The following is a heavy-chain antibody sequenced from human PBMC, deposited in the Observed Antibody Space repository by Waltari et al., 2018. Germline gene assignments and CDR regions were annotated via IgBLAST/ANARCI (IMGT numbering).Heavy chain of an antibody. J-gene: IGHJ6*02. D-gene: IGHD3-10*01. CDR2: INAGNGNT. CDR3: AREMSRSRSQLVPYYYYGMDV. Sequence: QVQLVQSGAEVKKPGASVKVSCKASGYTFTSYAMHWVRQAPGQRLEWMGWINAGNGNTKYSQKFQGRVTITRDTSASTAYMELSSLRSEDTAVYYCAREMSRSRSQLVPYYYYGMDVWGQGTTVTVSS. CDR1: GYTFTSYA. V-gene: IGHV1-3*01.